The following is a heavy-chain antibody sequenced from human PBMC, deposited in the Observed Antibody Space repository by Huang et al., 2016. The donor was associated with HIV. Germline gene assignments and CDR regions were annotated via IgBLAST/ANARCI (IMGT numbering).Heavy chain of an antibody. CDR2: IIPMLCTP. V-gene: IGHV1-69*13. Sequence: QVQLVQSGAEVKTPGSSVKVSCKASGGTFRKYAISWVRQAPGQGLEWMGGIIPMLCTPNYARKFQGRVTITADDSTSTTDVEVSSLRSEDTALYYCARGQLGSYGDYDVLYWGQGTLVTVSS. CDR3: ARGQLGSYGDYDVLY. D-gene: IGHD4-17*01. J-gene: IGHJ4*02. CDR1: GGTFRKYA.